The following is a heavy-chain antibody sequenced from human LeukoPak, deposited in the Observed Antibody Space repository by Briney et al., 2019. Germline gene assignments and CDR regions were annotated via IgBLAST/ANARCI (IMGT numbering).Heavy chain of an antibody. CDR3: ASRYCSSPRCFLIE. CDR1: GGSISSGGYY. CDR2: IYDSGST. J-gene: IGHJ4*02. D-gene: IGHD2-2*01. V-gene: IGHV4-31*03. Sequence: SETLSLTRTVSGGSISSGGYYWSWIRQHPGKGLERIVYIYDSGSTYYNPSLKSRVTISVDQSKNQFCLKLSSVTAADTGVYYCASRYCSSPRCFLIEWGQGTLVTVSS.